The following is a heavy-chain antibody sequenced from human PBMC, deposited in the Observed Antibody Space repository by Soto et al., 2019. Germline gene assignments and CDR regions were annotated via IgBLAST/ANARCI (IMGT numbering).Heavy chain of an antibody. CDR3: AGSGHQLHVTDV. J-gene: IGHJ6*02. D-gene: IGHD3-3*01. CDR2: IVVGSGNT. V-gene: IGHV1-58*01. Sequence: ASVKVSCKASGFTFTNSAVQWVRQARGQRLEWIGWIVVGSGNTNYAQKFQERVTITRDMSTSTAYMELSSLRAEDTAVHYCAGSGHQLHVTDVWGQGTTDTVSS. CDR1: GFTFTNSA.